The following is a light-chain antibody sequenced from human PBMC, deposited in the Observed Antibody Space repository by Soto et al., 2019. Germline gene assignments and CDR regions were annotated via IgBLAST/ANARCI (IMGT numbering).Light chain of an antibody. CDR1: QSVSTF. V-gene: IGKV1-39*01. CDR2: STS. J-gene: IGKJ1*01. Sequence: DIPMTQSPSSVSASVGDRVTITCRLSQSVSTFLNWYQQKPGKAPHLLISSTSTLQSGVPSRFSGSGSGTEFTLTISSLQPEDFATYYCQQSYSTPWTFGQGTKVDIK. CDR3: QQSYSTPWT.